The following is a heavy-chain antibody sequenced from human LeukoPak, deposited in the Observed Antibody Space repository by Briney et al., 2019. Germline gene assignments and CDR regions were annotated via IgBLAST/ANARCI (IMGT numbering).Heavy chain of an antibody. CDR3: ARTHIVVVPAAIEAYNWFDP. J-gene: IGHJ5*02. CDR2: IYYSGST. V-gene: IGHV4-59*01. D-gene: IGHD2-2*01. CDR1: GGSISSYY. Sequence: SETLSLTCTVSGGSISSYYWSWIRQPPGKGLEWIGYIYYSGSTNYNPSLKSRVTISVDTSKNQFSLKLSSVTAADTAVYYCARTHIVVVPAAIEAYNWFDPWGQGTLVTVSS.